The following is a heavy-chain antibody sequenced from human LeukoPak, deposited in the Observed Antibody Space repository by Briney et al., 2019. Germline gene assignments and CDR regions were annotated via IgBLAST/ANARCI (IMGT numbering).Heavy chain of an antibody. CDR2: INHSGST. V-gene: IGHV4-34*01. CDR3: AGGVAVAGRAREYYFDY. J-gene: IGHJ4*02. CDR1: GGSFSGYY. Sequence: SETLSLTCAVYGGSFSGYYWSWIRQPPGKGLEWIGEINHSGSTNYNPSLKSRVTISVDTSKNQFSLKLSSVTAADTAVYYCAGGVAVAGRAREYYFDYWGRGTLVTVSS. D-gene: IGHD6-19*01.